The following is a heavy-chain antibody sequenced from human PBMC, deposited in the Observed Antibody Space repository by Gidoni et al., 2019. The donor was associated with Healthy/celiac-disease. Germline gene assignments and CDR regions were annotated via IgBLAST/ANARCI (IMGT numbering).Heavy chain of an antibody. J-gene: IGHJ5*02. CDR3: ARDYDILTAYSYNWFDP. Sequence: QVQLVQAGAEGKKPGASVKAACRASGYSFTSYGISWVRQAPGQGLEWMGWISAYNGDTNYAQKLKGRFTMTTDTATSTAYMELRSLRADDTAVYYCARDYDILTAYSYNWFDPWGQGTLVTVSS. CDR1: GYSFTSYG. V-gene: IGHV1-18*01. D-gene: IGHD3-9*01. CDR2: ISAYNGDT.